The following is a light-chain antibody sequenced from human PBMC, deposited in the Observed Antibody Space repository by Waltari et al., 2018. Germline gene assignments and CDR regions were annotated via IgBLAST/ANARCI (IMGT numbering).Light chain of an antibody. Sequence: DIQMTQSPSSLSASVGDRVTITCRAGQNIFRYLNWYQHKPGRAPKLPIYDASSLQRGVPSRFAGSGSGTDFTLTISSLQPEDSATYYCQQCYTIPTFGGGTKVEIK. J-gene: IGKJ4*01. CDR3: QQCYTIPT. CDR1: QNIFRY. V-gene: IGKV1-39*01. CDR2: DAS.